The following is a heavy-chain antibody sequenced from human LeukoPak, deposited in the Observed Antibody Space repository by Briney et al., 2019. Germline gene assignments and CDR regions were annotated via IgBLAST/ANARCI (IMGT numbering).Heavy chain of an antibody. Sequence: VGSLRLSCAASGFTFRSYAMHWVRHAPRKGLEWVAVISYDGSNKYYTDSVKGRFTISRDNSKNTLYLQMNSLRAEDTAVYYCASLSAVAGTSVIDYWGQGTLVTVSS. CDR1: GFTFRSYA. J-gene: IGHJ4*02. CDR3: ASLSAVAGTSVIDY. V-gene: IGHV3-30-3*01. D-gene: IGHD6-19*01. CDR2: ISYDGSNK.